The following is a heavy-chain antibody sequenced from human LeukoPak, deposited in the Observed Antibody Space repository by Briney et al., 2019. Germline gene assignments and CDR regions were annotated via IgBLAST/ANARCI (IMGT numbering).Heavy chain of an antibody. Sequence: GESLRLSCAASGFTFSTYSMNWVRQAPGKGLEWVSSISSSSSYIYYADSVKGRFTISRDNAKNSLYLQMNSLRAEDTAVYYCARGTLLHGPYYFDYWGQGTLVTVSS. J-gene: IGHJ4*02. V-gene: IGHV3-21*01. D-gene: IGHD2-2*01. CDR2: ISSSSSYI. CDR3: ARGTLLHGPYYFDY. CDR1: GFTFSTYS.